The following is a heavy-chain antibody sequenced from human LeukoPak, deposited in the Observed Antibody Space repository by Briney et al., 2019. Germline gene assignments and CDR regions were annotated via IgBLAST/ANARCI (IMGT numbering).Heavy chain of an antibody. D-gene: IGHD4-17*01. V-gene: IGHV1-46*01. Sequence: ASVKVSCKASGYTFTSYHMHWVRQAPGQGLEWMGIINPSGGSTSYAQKFQGRVTMTRDTSTSTVYMELSSLRSEDTAVYYCASTTGGTYGDYPLDYWGQGTLVTVSS. CDR3: ASTTGGTYGDYPLDY. CDR2: INPSGGST. CDR1: GYTFTSYH. J-gene: IGHJ4*02.